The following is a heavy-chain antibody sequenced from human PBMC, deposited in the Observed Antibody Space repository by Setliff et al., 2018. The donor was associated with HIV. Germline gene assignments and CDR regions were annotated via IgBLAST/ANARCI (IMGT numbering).Heavy chain of an antibody. V-gene: IGHV1-46*03. CDR2: INPSGGST. CDR3: AWGTQRPIDS. CDR1: GYTFTSYY. D-gene: IGHD3-16*01. Sequence: ASVKVSCKASGYTFTSYYIHWVRQAPGQGLEWMGRINPSGGSTSYAQKFQGRVTITADSSIDTGYMTLSSLTSDDTAMYFCAWGTQRPIDSWGQGTLVTVSS. J-gene: IGHJ4*02.